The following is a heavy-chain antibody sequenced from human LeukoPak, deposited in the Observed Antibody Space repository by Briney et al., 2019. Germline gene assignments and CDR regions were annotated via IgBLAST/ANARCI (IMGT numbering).Heavy chain of an antibody. Sequence: SQTLSLTCTVSGGSISSDGYYWSWIRQPPGKGLEWIGYIYHSGSTFYNPSLKSRVTLSIDRSKNQFSLKLSSVTAADTAVYYCARVMYSYGFESLDYWGQGTLVTVSS. V-gene: IGHV4-30-2*01. D-gene: IGHD3-16*02. CDR2: IYHSGST. CDR1: GGSISSDGYY. J-gene: IGHJ4*02. CDR3: ARVMYSYGFESLDY.